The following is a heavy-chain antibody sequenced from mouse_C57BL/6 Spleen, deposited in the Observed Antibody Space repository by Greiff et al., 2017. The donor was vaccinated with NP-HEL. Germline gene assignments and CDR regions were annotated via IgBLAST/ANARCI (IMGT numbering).Heavy chain of an antibody. CDR3: ARDDYPYYAMDY. V-gene: IGHV1-26*01. Sequence: EVQLQQSGPELVKPGASVKISCKASGYTFTDYYMNWVKQSHGKSLEWIGDINPNNGGTSYNQKFKGKATLTVDKSSSTAYMELRSLTSEDSAVYYCARDDYPYYAMDYWGQGTSVTVSS. CDR1: GYTFTDYY. D-gene: IGHD2-4*01. CDR2: INPNNGGT. J-gene: IGHJ4*01.